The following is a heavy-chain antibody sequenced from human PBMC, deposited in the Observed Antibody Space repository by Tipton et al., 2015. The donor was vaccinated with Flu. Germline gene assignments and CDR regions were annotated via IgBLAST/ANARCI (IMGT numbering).Heavy chain of an antibody. CDR3: ARVPGEATPNYYYGMDV. V-gene: IGHV1-2*02. Sequence: QLVQSGAEVKKPGASVKVSCKASGYTFTGYYMHWVRQAPGQGLEWMGWINPNSGGTNYAQKFQGRVTMTRDTSISTAYMELSRLRSDDTAVYYCARVPGEATPNYYYGMDVWGQGTTVTVSS. CDR1: GYTFTGYY. CDR2: INPNSGGT. J-gene: IGHJ6*02. D-gene: IGHD2-15*01.